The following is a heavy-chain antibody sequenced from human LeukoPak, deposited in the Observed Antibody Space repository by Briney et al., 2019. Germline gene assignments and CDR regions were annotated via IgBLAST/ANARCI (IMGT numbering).Heavy chain of an antibody. CDR2: ISSSSSTI. V-gene: IGHV3-48*04. CDR3: ASTGEFGEANKTPYYFDY. D-gene: IGHD3-10*01. Sequence: PGGSLRLSCAASGFTFSSYSMNWVRQAPGKGLEWVSYISSSSSTIYYADSVKGRFTISRDNAKNSLYLQMNSLRAGDTAVYYCASTGEFGEANKTPYYFDYWGQGALVTVSS. CDR1: GFTFSSYS. J-gene: IGHJ4*02.